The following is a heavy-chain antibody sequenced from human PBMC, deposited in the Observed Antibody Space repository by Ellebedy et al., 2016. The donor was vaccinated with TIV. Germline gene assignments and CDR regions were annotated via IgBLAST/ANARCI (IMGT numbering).Heavy chain of an antibody. CDR1: GFIFSSYG. J-gene: IGHJ5*02. CDR2: ISYDESNK. CDR3: AKDALGYCTGGSCSPRYDDWFDP. V-gene: IGHV3-30*18. D-gene: IGHD2-8*02. Sequence: GGSLRLSCAASGFIFSSYGMHWVRQAPGKGLEWVDFISYDESNKYYADSVKGRFTISRDNSKNTLYLQINSLRTEDTAVYFCAKDALGYCTGGSCSPRYDDWFDPWGQGTLVTVSS.